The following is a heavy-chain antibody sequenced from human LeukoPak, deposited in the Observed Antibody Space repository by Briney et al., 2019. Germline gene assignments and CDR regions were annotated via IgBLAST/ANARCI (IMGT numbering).Heavy chain of an antibody. V-gene: IGHV4-4*07. Sequence: SETLSPTCTVSGGSISSYYWSWIRQPAGKGLEWIGRIYTSGSTNYNPSLKSRVTMSVDTSKNQFSLKLSSVTAADTAVYYCARDSSGYYSATFDYWGQGTLVTVSS. D-gene: IGHD3-22*01. CDR2: IYTSGST. J-gene: IGHJ4*02. CDR1: GGSISSYY. CDR3: ARDSSGYYSATFDY.